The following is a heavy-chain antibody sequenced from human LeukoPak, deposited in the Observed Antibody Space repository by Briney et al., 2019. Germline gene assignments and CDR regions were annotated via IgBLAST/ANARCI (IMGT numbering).Heavy chain of an antibody. CDR3: ARTPGMVVVKTFYCMDV. Sequence: ASVKVSCKTSGYTFTSDGISWVRQAPGQGLVWMGWIGTYKGNTNYAQMFQGRVTMTTDTSTSTAYMELKNLRSDDTAVYYCARTPGMVVVKTFYCMDVWGQGTTVTVSS. CDR2: IGTYKGNT. D-gene: IGHD3-22*01. CDR1: GYTFTSDG. V-gene: IGHV1-18*01. J-gene: IGHJ6*02.